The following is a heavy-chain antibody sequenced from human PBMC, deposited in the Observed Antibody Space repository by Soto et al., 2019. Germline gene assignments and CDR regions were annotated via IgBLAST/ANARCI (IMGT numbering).Heavy chain of an antibody. CDR1: GFTFSIYW. CDR2: IKQDGSEK. CDR3: ARVDVAAYARLCDY. Sequence: GWSLGLCCEASGFTFSIYWMSWVRQAPGKGLEWVANIKQDGSEKYYVDSVKGRFTISRDNAKNSLYLQMNSLRAEDTAVYYCARVDVAAYARLCDYWGEGSLVTVS. D-gene: IGHD6-13*01. J-gene: IGHJ4*02. V-gene: IGHV3-7*01.